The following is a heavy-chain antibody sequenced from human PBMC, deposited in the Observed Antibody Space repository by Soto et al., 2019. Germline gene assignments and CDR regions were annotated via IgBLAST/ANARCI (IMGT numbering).Heavy chain of an antibody. J-gene: IGHJ4*01. CDR1: GYSFTRYS. D-gene: IGHD1-26*01. CDR2: INPSGGST. CDR3: ARDLKTVGATLVHWADQDY. V-gene: IGHV1-46*01. Sequence: ASVKVSCKASGYSFTRYSMHWVRQAPGQGLEWMGVINPSGGSTIYAQKFQGRVTMTRDTSTSTVYMELSSLRSEDTAVYYCARDLKTVGATLVHWADQDYWR.